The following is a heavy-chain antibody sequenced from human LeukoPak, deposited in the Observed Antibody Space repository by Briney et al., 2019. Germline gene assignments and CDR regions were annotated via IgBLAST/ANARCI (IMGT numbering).Heavy chain of an antibody. CDR1: GFTFSDYY. V-gene: IGHV3-11*01. CDR2: ISSSGSTI. CDR3: AREGYCSGGSCYEGPFDY. J-gene: IGHJ4*02. Sequence: PGGSLRLSCAASGFTFSDYYMSWIRQAPGKGLEWVSYISSSGSTIYYADSVKGRFTISRDNSKNTLYLQMNSLRAEDTAVYYCAREGYCSGGSCYEGPFDYWGQGTLVTVSS. D-gene: IGHD2-15*01.